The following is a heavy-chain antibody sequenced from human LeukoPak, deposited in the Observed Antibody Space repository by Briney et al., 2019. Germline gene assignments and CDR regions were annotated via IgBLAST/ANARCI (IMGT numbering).Heavy chain of an antibody. J-gene: IGHJ4*02. CDR2: IKLHGSEK. Sequence: AGGSLRLSCAASGFTFSNYWMSWVRQAPGKGLEWVANIKLHGSEKYYVDSVKGRFTISRDNAKNSLYLQMNSLRADDTAVYYCARERRESQGFDYWGQGTLVTVSS. CDR1: GFTFSNYW. CDR3: ARERRESQGFDY. V-gene: IGHV3-7*05.